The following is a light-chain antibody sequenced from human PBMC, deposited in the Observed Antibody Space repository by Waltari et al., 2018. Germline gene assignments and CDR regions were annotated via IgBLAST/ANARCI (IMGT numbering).Light chain of an antibody. CDR3: QQSSRTPPWT. CDR1: QSISIY. J-gene: IGKJ1*01. Sequence: DIQMTQSPSSLSASVGDSVTITCRASQSISIYLNWYQQKPGKAPKLLISAVSSLQSGVPSRFSGSRSGTDFALTISSLQPEDCATYYCQQSSRTPPWTFGQGTQVEIK. CDR2: AVS. V-gene: IGKV1-39*01.